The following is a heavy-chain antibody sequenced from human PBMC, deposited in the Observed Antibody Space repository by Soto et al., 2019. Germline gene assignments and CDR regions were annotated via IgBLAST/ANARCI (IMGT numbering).Heavy chain of an antibody. V-gene: IGHV3-21*01. CDR2: ISSRSDI. Sequence: PGGSLRLSCVGSGFTFSTYITNWVRQAPGKGLEWVSSISSRSDIYYADSVKGRFTISRDNAKNSVSLKMNSLRAEDTAVYYCAREYTAWPLAYGLDVWGQGTTLTVSS. D-gene: IGHD2-2*02. CDR3: AREYTAWPLAYGLDV. J-gene: IGHJ6*02. CDR1: GFTFSTYI.